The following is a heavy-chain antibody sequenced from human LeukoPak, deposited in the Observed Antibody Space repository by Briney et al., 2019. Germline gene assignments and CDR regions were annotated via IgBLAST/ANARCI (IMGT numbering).Heavy chain of an antibody. J-gene: IGHJ4*02. D-gene: IGHD3-22*01. Sequence: GGSLRLSCAASGFTFSSYAMSWVRQAPGKGLEWVSGISTSGGSTSYADSVKGRFTISRDNPRNTLYMQMNSLRDEDTAVYEGAIMHRYYDGSGYWVQWGQGTLVTVSS. V-gene: IGHV3-23*01. CDR2: ISTSGGST. CDR3: AIMHRYYDGSGYWVQ. CDR1: GFTFSSYA.